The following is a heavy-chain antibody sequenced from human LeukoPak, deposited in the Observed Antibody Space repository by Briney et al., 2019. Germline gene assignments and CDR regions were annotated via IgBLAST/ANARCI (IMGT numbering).Heavy chain of an antibody. Sequence: GGSLRLSCAASGFTFSGYAMSWARQAPGKGLEWVSSLSGSGGSTDYADPVKGRFTISRDNSKNTMYLQMNSLSDEDTAVYYCTKGLGSGNYFDYWGQGTLVTVSS. CDR3: TKGLGSGNYFDY. D-gene: IGHD1-26*01. J-gene: IGHJ4*02. V-gene: IGHV3-23*01. CDR2: LSGSGGST. CDR1: GFTFSGYA.